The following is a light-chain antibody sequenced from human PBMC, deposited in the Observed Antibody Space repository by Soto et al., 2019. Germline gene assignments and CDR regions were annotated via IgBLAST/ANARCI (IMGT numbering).Light chain of an antibody. CDR1: SRDVCGCNY. Sequence: QSSLTQPRSVSGSPGQSVTISCTGTSRDVCGCNYFSWYQQHQGKAPKLMIYDVSKRPSGFPDRFSGSKSGNTASLTISGPQAEDEADYYACSYAGXSYIVGTATKVXV. J-gene: IGLJ1*01. CDR3: CSYAGXSYI. CDR2: DVS. V-gene: IGLV2-11*01.